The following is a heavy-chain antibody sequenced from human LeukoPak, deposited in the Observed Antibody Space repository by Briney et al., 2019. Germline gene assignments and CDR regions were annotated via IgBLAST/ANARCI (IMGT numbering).Heavy chain of an antibody. Sequence: SETLSLTCTVSGGSVSSHYWTWIRQPPGKGLEWIGYIYYSDSTNYNPSLKGRVTISVDTSKNQFSLKLSSVTAADTAVYYCARHCGVGATLCYFDYWGQGTLVTVSS. CDR1: GGSVSSHY. CDR3: ARHCGVGATLCYFDY. CDR2: IYYSDST. D-gene: IGHD1-26*01. J-gene: IGHJ4*02. V-gene: IGHV4-59*08.